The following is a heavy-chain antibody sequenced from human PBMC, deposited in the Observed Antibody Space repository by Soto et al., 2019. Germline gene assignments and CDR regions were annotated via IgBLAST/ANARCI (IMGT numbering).Heavy chain of an antibody. J-gene: IGHJ6*02. CDR2: ISYDGSNK. Sequence: GGSLRLSCAASGFTFSSYAMHWVRQAPGKGLEWVAVISYDGSNKYYADSVKGRFTISRDNSKNTLYLQMNSLRAEDTAVYYCARDSYTSYSSSWYYYYGMDVWGQGTTVTVSS. V-gene: IGHV3-30-3*01. D-gene: IGHD6-13*01. CDR1: GFTFSSYA. CDR3: ARDSYTSYSSSWYYYYGMDV.